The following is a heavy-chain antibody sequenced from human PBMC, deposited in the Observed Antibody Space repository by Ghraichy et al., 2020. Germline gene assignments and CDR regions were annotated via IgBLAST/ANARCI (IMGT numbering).Heavy chain of an antibody. D-gene: IGHD6-19*01. Sequence: GGSLRLSCAASGFTFSNYAMYWVRQAPGKGPEWVLGITGSGGSTYYADSVKGRFTSSRDNSKNTLYLQMNSLRAEDTAVYYCAKVYSSGTKGFDPWGQGTLVTVSS. V-gene: IGHV3-23*01. J-gene: IGHJ5*02. CDR3: AKVYSSGTKGFDP. CDR1: GFTFSNYA. CDR2: ITGSGGST.